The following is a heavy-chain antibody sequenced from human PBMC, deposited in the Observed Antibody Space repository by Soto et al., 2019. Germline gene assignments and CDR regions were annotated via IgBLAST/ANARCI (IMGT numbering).Heavy chain of an antibody. CDR2: TYHRSRWYN. CDR1: GDSVSSDSAA. V-gene: IGHV6-1*01. J-gene: IGHJ4*02. CDR3: ARAPGSSADF. D-gene: IGHD6-6*01. Sequence: PSQTLSLTCAISGDSVSSDSAAWNWIRQSPSRGLEWLGRTYHRSRWYNEYAESVKSRITINPDTSKNQFSLQLNSVTPEDTAVYYCARAPGSSADFWGRGPMVTVSS.